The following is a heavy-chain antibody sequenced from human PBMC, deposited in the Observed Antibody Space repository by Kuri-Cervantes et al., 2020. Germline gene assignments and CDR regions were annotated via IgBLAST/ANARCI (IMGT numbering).Heavy chain of an antibody. J-gene: IGHJ4*02. D-gene: IGHD1-26*01. V-gene: IGHV3-30*19. Sequence: GGSLRLSCAASGLTFSSYGMHWVRQAPGKGLEWVAVISYDGSNKYYADSVKGRFTISRDNSKNTLYLQMNSLRAEDTAVYYCARDSGPTVGFDYWGQGTLVTVSS. CDR1: GLTFSSYG. CDR3: ARDSGPTVGFDY. CDR2: ISYDGSNK.